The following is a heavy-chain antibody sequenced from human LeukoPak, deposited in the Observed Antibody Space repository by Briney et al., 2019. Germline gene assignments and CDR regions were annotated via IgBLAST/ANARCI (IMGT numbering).Heavy chain of an antibody. CDR3: AKLRETAGTGQANY. V-gene: IGHV3-23*01. CDR1: GFTFSSYA. D-gene: IGHD6-13*01. Sequence: GGSLRLSCAASGFTFSSYAMSWVRQAPGKGLGWVSPISGSGGSTYYADSVKGRLTISRDNSKDTLYLQMNSLRAEDTAVYFCAKLRETAGTGQANYWGQGTLVTVSS. CDR2: ISGSGGST. J-gene: IGHJ4*02.